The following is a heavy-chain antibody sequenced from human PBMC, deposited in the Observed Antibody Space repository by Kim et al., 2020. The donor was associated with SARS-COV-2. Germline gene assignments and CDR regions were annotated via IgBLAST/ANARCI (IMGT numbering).Heavy chain of an antibody. V-gene: IGHV3-15*01. CDR1: GFTFSNAW. CDR3: TTDPGDYYVSSGYDY. J-gene: IGHJ4*02. D-gene: IGHD3-22*01. Sequence: GGSLRLSCAASGFTFSNAWMSWVRQAPGKGLEWVGSIKSKTDGGSTDYAAPVKGRFTISREKSKNTLYLQMNSLKTEDTAQYYCTTDPGDYYVSSGYDYWGQGTLVTVSS. CDR2: IKSKTDGGST.